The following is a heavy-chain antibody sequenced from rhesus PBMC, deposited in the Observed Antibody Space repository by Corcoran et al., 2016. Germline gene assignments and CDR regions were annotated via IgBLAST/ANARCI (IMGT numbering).Heavy chain of an antibody. CDR2: INGNSGST. CDR1: GGSFSRYW. J-gene: IGHJ4*01. CDR3: ARYCTTGGCFGY. D-gene: IGHD2-2*01. V-gene: IGHV4-80*01. Sequence: QVQLQESGPGRVKPSETLSLTRAVFGGSFSRYWWSWFRQPQGKGLEWIGGINGNSGSTNSNPSLKSRVTISKDASKNQFSLKLTSVTAADTAVYYCARYCTTGGCFGYWGQGVLVTVSS.